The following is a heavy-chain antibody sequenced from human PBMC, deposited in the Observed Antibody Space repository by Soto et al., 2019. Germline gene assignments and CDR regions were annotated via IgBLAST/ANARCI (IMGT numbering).Heavy chain of an antibody. V-gene: IGHV3-11*01. J-gene: IGHJ5*02. CDR1: GFTFSDYY. D-gene: IGHD3-10*01. CDR2: ISSSGSTI. CDR3: ASEHGSGSYYPTSWFDP. Sequence: GGSLRLSCAASGFTFSDYYMSWIRQAPGKGLEWVSYISSSGSTIYYADSVKGRFTISRDNAKNSLYLQMNSLRAEDTAVYYCASEHGSGSYYPTSWFDPWGQGTLVTVSS.